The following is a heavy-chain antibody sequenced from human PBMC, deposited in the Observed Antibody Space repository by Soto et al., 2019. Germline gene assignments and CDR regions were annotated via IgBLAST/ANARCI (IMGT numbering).Heavy chain of an antibody. CDR1: GGSFSGYY. J-gene: IGHJ3*02. V-gene: IGHV4-34*01. CDR3: ARIAAADLGAFDI. CDR2: INHSGST. D-gene: IGHD6-13*01. Sequence: SETLSLTCAVYGGSFSGYYWSWIRQPPGKGLEWIGEINHSGSTNYNPSLKSRVTISVDTSKNQFSLKLSSVTAADTAVYYCARIAAADLGAFDIWGQGTMVTVSS.